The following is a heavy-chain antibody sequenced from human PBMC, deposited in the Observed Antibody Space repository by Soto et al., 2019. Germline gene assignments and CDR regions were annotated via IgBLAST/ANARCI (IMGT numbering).Heavy chain of an antibody. D-gene: IGHD2-15*01. V-gene: IGHV3-30*18. Sequence: GGSLRLSCAASGFTFSSYGMHWVRQAPGKGLEWVAVISYDATNKYYADSVKGRFTISRDNSKSTLYLQMNSLRAEDTAVYYCAKSVGALAYGAATRYFDYWGQGTLVTVSS. J-gene: IGHJ4*02. CDR1: GFTFSSYG. CDR2: ISYDATNK. CDR3: AKSVGALAYGAATRYFDY.